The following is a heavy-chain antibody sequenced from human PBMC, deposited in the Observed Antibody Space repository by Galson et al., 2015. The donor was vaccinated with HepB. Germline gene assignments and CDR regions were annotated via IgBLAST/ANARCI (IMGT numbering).Heavy chain of an antibody. D-gene: IGHD3-10*01. V-gene: IGHV3-30*04. CDR3: ARGSYYGSGSYYFQH. Sequence: SLRLSCAASGFTFSSYAMHWVRQAPGKGLEWVAVISYDGSNKYYADSVKGRFTISRDNSKNTLYLQMNSLRAEDTAVYYCARGSYYGSGSYYFQHWGQGTLVTVSS. CDR1: GFTFSSYA. J-gene: IGHJ1*01. CDR2: ISYDGSNK.